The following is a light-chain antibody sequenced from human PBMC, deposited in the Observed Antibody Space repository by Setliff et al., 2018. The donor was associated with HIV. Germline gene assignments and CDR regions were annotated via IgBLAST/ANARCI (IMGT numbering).Light chain of an antibody. J-gene: IGLJ1*01. V-gene: IGLV2-14*03. CDR2: SVT. Sequence: QSVLTQPASVSGSPGQSITISCSGTNSDIGSHDYVSWYQQHQGKAPKLIIFSVTYRPSGVSDRFSGSKSGNTASLTISGLQPEDEADYYCASHRDTNTLEVFGTGTKVTVL. CDR1: NSDIGSHDY. CDR3: ASHRDTNTLEV.